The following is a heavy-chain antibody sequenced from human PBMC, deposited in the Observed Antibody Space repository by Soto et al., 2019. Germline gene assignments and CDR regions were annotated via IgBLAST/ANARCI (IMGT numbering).Heavy chain of an antibody. Sequence: GGSLRLSCAASGFTLSNAWVSWVRQAPGKGLEWVGRIKNKIEGGTTDYAVPVKGRFTISRDDSKNMLYLQMNSLITEDTAVYYCAPNWNFDYGGQGTPVTVSS. CDR2: IKNKIEGGTT. CDR3: APNWNFDY. D-gene: IGHD2-8*01. CDR1: GFTLSNAW. J-gene: IGHJ4*02. V-gene: IGHV3-15*01.